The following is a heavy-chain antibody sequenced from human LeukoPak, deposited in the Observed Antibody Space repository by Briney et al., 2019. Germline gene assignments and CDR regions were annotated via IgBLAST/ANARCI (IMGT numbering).Heavy chain of an antibody. Sequence: SETLSLTCTVSGGSISSSSYYWGWIRQPPGKGLEWIGSIYYSGSTYYNPSLKSRVTISVDTSKNQFSLKLSSVTAADTAVYYCARAGGRVYFDYWGQGTLVTVSS. CDR1: GGSISSSSYY. J-gene: IGHJ4*02. CDR3: ARAGGRVYFDY. D-gene: IGHD1-26*01. V-gene: IGHV4-39*07. CDR2: IYYSGST.